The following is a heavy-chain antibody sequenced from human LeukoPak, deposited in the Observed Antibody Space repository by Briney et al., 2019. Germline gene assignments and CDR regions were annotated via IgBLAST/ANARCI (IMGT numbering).Heavy chain of an antibody. V-gene: IGHV3-23*01. CDR3: AKWPEGATPKFHH. J-gene: IGHJ4*02. CDR2: ISASGHAT. CDR1: GFTFSSYA. Sequence: GGSLRLSCAASGFTFSSYAMSWVRQAPGKGLEAPGKGLEWVSTISASGHATYYPDSVRGRFTISRDNSKSTLHLQMDSLRAEDSALYYCAKWPEGATPKFHHWGQGTLVIVSS. D-gene: IGHD1-26*01.